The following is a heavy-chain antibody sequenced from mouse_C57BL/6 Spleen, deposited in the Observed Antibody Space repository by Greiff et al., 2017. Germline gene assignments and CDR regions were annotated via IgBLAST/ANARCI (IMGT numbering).Heavy chain of an antibody. J-gene: IGHJ2*01. CDR3: ARRGGSSSLYYFDY. Sequence: EVQLQESGPELVKPGASVKISCKASGYSFTDYNMNWVKQSNGKSLEWIGVINPNYGTTSYNQKFKGKATLTVDRSSSTAYMQLNSLTSEDSAVYYCARRGGSSSLYYFDYWGQGTTLTVSS. CDR2: INPNYGTT. V-gene: IGHV1-39*01. D-gene: IGHD1-1*01. CDR1: GYSFTDYN.